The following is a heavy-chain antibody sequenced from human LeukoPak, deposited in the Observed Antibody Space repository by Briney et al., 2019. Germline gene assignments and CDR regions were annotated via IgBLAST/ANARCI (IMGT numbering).Heavy chain of an antibody. CDR1: GFTFSDYY. J-gene: IGHJ4*02. D-gene: IGHD6-19*01. Sequence: PGGSLRLSCAASGFTFSDYYMSWIRQAPGKGLEWVSYISSSGSTMYYADSVKGRFTISRDNAKNSLFLQMNSLRAEDTAVYYCARRAYSSGWYFFDYWGQGTLVTVSS. CDR3: ARRAYSSGWYFFDY. CDR2: ISSSGSTM. V-gene: IGHV3-11*01.